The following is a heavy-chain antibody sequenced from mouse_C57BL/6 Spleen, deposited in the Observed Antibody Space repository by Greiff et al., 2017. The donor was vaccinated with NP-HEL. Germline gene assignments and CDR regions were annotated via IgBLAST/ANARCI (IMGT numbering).Heavy chain of an antibody. CDR1: GYSITSGYY. Sequence: VQLQQSGPGLVKPSQSLSLTCSVTGYSITSGYYWNWIRQFPGNKLEWMGYISYDGSNNYNPSLKNRISITRDTSKNQFFLKLNSVTTEDTATYYCAREGEAYWGQGTLVTVSA. CDR2: ISYDGSN. J-gene: IGHJ3*01. V-gene: IGHV3-6*01. CDR3: AREGEAY.